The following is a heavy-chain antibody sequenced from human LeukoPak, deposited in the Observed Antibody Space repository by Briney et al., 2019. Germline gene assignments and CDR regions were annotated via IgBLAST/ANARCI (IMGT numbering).Heavy chain of an antibody. J-gene: IGHJ6*03. CDR2: IIPIFGTA. CDR1: GYTFTDYF. Sequence: EASVKVSCKASGYTFTDYFIHWVRQAPGQGLEWMGGIIPIFGTANYAQKFQGRVTITADKSTSTAYMELSSLRSEDTAVYYCATHSPEWRYSGYYNYYYIDVWGKGTTVIVSS. V-gene: IGHV1-69*06. CDR3: ATHSPEWRYSGYYNYYYIDV. D-gene: IGHD5-12*01.